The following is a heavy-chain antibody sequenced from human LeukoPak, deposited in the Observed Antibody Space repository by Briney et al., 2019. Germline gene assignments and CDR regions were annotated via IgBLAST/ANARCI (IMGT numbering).Heavy chain of an antibody. V-gene: IGHV3-21*01. CDR3: ARGGGSYLFQQ. Sequence: GGSLRLSCAASGFTFSTYSMNWVRQAPGKGLEWVSSITGSSSNIYYADSVKGRFTISRDNAKNSLYLQMNSLRAEDTAVYYCARGGGSYLFQQWGEGTLVSVSS. CDR2: ITGSSSNI. CDR1: GFTFSTYS. D-gene: IGHD1-26*01. J-gene: IGHJ1*01.